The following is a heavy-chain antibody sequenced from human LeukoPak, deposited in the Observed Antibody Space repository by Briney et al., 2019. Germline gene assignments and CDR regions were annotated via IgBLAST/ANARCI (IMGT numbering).Heavy chain of an antibody. V-gene: IGHV3-30*09. D-gene: IGHD3-3*01. CDR2: ISYDGSNK. CDR3: ARDQASPYDFWSGSDLDY. CDR1: GFTFSSYA. Sequence: GGSLRLSCAASGFTFSSYAMHWVRQPPAKGRGWVAFISYDGSNKYYADSVKGRFAISRDNSKNTLYLQMNSLRAEDTAVYYCARDQASPYDFWSGSDLDYWGQGTLVTVSS. J-gene: IGHJ4*02.